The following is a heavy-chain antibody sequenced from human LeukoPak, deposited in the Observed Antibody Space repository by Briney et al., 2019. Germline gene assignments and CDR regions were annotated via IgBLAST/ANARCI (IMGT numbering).Heavy chain of an antibody. CDR2: IIPIFGTA. V-gene: IGHV1-69*01. CDR3: ARSLSSTRVGVPAAPYYYGLDV. J-gene: IGHJ6*04. D-gene: IGHD2-2*01. CDR1: GGTFSSYA. Sequence: SVKVSYKASGGTFSSYAISWVRQAPGQGLEWMGGIIPIFGTANYAQKFQGRVTITADESTSTAYMELSSLRSEDTAVYYCARSLSSTRVGVPAAPYYYGLDVWGKGTTVTVSS.